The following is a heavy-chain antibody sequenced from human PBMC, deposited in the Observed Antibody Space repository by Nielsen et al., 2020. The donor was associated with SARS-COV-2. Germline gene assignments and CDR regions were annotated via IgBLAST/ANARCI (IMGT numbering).Heavy chain of an antibody. V-gene: IGHV4-59*01. CDR3: AREGELLWFGERLNPLYGMDV. J-gene: IGHJ6*02. CDR2: INDSGST. Sequence: SETLSLTCTVSGGSMSRFYWSWIRQSPGKGLEWIGYINDSGSTKYSPSLKSRVTISSDTSKNQFSLILSSVTAADPAVYYCAREGELLWFGERLNPLYGMDVWGQGTTVTVSS. CDR1: GGSMSRFY. D-gene: IGHD3-10*01.